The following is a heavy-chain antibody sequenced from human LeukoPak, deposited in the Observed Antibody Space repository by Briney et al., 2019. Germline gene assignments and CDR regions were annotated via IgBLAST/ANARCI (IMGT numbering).Heavy chain of an antibody. CDR1: GGSISSYY. CDR2: INHSGST. CDR3: ARGGDISPLVPAATEAPQRPPFDY. Sequence: PSETLSLTCTVSGGSISSYYWSWIRQPPGKGLEWIGEINHSGSTNYNPSLKSRVTISVDTSKNQFSLKLSSVTAADTAVYYCARGGDISPLVPAATEAPQRPPFDYWGQGTLVTVSS. D-gene: IGHD2-2*01. J-gene: IGHJ4*02. V-gene: IGHV4-34*01.